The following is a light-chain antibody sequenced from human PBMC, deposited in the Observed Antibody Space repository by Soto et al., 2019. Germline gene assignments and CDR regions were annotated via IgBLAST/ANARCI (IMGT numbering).Light chain of an antibody. J-gene: IGKJ2*01. CDR3: MQPLQTPYT. CDR1: QSLLHSNGYTY. CDR2: LVS. V-gene: IGKV2-28*01. Sequence: DIVMTQSPLSLPVTPGEPASISCRSSQSLLHSNGYTYLDWYLQKPGQSPQLLIYLVSNRASGVPDRFSGSVSGTDFTLKISRVEAEDVGVYYCMQPLQTPYTFGQGTKLDIK.